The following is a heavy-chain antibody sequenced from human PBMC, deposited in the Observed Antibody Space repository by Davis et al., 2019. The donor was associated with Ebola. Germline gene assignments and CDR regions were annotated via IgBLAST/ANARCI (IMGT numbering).Heavy chain of an antibody. D-gene: IGHD4-23*01. J-gene: IGHJ3*02. CDR1: GFTFSSYS. V-gene: IGHV3-21*01. CDR2: ISSSSSYI. CDR3: ARDQTTVVTPSAFDI. Sequence: PGGSLRLSCAASGFTFSSYSMNWVRQAPGKGLEWVSSISSSSSYIYYADSVKGRFTISRDNAKNSLYLQMNSLRAEDTAVYYCARDQTTVVTPSAFDIWGQGTMVTVSS.